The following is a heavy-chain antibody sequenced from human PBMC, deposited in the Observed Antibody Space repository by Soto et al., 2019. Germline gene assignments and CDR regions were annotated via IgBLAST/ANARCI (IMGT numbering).Heavy chain of an antibody. D-gene: IGHD2-15*01. CDR2: IYYSGST. CDR1: GGSISIYY. CDR3: ARAWGRVFDY. J-gene: IGHJ4*02. Sequence: SDTLSLTCTVSGGSISIYYWSWIRQPPGKGLEWIGYIYYSGSTNYNPSLKSRVTISVDTSKNQFSLKLSSVTAADTAVYYCARAWGRVFDYWGQGTLVTVSS. V-gene: IGHV4-59*01.